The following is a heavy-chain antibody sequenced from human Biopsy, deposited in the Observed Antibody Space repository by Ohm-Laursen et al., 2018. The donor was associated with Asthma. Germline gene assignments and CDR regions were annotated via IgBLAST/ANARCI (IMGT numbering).Heavy chain of an antibody. V-gene: IGHV1-18*01. J-gene: IGHJ6*02. D-gene: IGHD3-10*01. Sequence: SSVKVSCKTSGYTFNSAGITWVRQAPGQGLEWMGWISVYNGNTKVAQKLQDRVTMITYTPTSTAYMELRSLRSDDTAVYFCARAVDYSHYYGIDVWGQGTTVTVS. CDR2: ISVYNGNT. CDR3: ARAVDYSHYYGIDV. CDR1: GYTFNSAG.